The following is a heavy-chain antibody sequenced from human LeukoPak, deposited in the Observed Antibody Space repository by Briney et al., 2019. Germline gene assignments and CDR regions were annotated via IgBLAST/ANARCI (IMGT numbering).Heavy chain of an antibody. Sequence: GESLKISCKGSGYSFTSYWIGWVRQMPGKGLEWMGIIYPGDSDTRYSPSFQGQVTISADKSISTAYLQWSSLKASDTAMYYCASSPYYYDSSGITSGYFDYWGQGTLVTVSS. J-gene: IGHJ4*02. V-gene: IGHV5-51*01. CDR1: GYSFTSYW. D-gene: IGHD3-22*01. CDR2: IYPGDSDT. CDR3: ASSPYYYDSSGITSGYFDY.